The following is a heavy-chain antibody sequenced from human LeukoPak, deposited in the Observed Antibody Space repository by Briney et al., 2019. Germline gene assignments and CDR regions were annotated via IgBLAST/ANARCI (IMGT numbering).Heavy chain of an antibody. J-gene: IGHJ4*02. D-gene: IGHD3-16*02. V-gene: IGHV3-21*01. CDR2: ISSSSSYI. CDR3: ASRRLRLGELSLYFGY. CDR1: GFTFSSYS. Sequence: GGSLRLSCAASGFTFSSYSMNWVRQAPGKGLEWVSSISSSSSYIYYADSVKGRFTISRDNAKNSLYLQMNSLRAEDTAVYYCASRRLRLGELSLYFGYWGQGTLVTVSS.